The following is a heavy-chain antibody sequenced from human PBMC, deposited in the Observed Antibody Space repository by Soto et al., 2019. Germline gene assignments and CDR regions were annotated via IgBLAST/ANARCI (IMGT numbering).Heavy chain of an antibody. J-gene: IGHJ5*01. V-gene: IGHV2-5*01. CDR2: IYWNDHK. CDR1: GFSLSTSGVG. D-gene: IGHD5-12*01. CDR3: THRGGGDNYDDS. Sequence: QITLKESGPTLVKPTQPLTLTCNFSGFSLSTSGVGVAWIRQPPGKPLEWLALIYWNDHKRYRPSLSSRLTITKDTSKNQVVLTMTNMDPEDTATYYCTHRGGGDNYDDSWGQGTLVTVSS.